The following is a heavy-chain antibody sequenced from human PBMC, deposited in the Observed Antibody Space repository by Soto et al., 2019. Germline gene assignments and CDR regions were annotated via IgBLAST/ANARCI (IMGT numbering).Heavy chain of an antibody. CDR2: VNSDESTT. Sequence: VQLVASGGGLVQPGGSLRLSCAASGFTFSSYWMHWVRQGPGKGLVWVSRVNSDESTTSYADPVKGRFTISRDNAKNTLYLQMSSLRVEDTALYYCVCFECGRTAVVTAREANGYWGQGTLVTVSS. D-gene: IGHD2-21*02. CDR1: GFTFSSYW. CDR3: VCFECGRTAVVTAREANGY. J-gene: IGHJ4*02. V-gene: IGHV3-74*01.